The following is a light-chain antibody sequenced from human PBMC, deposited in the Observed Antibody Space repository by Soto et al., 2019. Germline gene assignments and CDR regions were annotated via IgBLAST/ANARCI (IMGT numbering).Light chain of an antibody. CDR2: TNT. Sequence: QSVLTQPPSVSGAPWQRVTISCTGGSSNFGAGYDVHWYQQLPGTAPKLLIHTNTNRPSGVPDRFSGSKSDTSASLAITGLQAEDEADYYCQSYDSSLSRYVFGTGTKLTVL. CDR1: SSNFGAGYD. V-gene: IGLV1-40*01. CDR3: QSYDSSLSRYV. J-gene: IGLJ1*01.